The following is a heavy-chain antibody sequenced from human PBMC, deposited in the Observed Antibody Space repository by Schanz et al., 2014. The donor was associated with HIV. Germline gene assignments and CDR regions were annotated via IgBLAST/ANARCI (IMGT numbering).Heavy chain of an antibody. Sequence: QVQLVESGGGVVQPGRSLRLSCAASGFTFRSYGMHWVRQAPGKGLECVARMSYDGRNDHYVDSVKGRFTISRDNSKNTLNLQMNSLRGDDTGVYFCVRDLDPTIFGGYYHRYGMDVWGQGTTVIVSS. J-gene: IGHJ6*02. CDR1: GFTFRSYG. CDR3: VRDLDPTIFGGYYHRYGMDV. V-gene: IGHV3-33*08. CDR2: MSYDGRND. D-gene: IGHD3-3*01.